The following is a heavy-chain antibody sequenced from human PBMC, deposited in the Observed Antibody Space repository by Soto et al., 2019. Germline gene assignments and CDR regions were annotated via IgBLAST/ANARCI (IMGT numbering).Heavy chain of an antibody. CDR1: GFTFSSYA. CDR2: ISGSGGST. Sequence: GGSLRLSCAASGFTFSSYAMSWVRQAPGKGLEWVSAISGSGGSTYYADSVKGRFTISRDNSKNTLYLQMNSLRAEDTAVYYCARAMGYDDVYYYYYGMDVWGQGTTVTVSS. D-gene: IGHD5-12*01. V-gene: IGHV3-23*01. CDR3: ARAMGYDDVYYYYYGMDV. J-gene: IGHJ6*02.